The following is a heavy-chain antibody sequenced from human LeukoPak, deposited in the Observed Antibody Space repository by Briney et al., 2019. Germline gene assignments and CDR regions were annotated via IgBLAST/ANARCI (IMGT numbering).Heavy chain of an antibody. CDR3: TRIRADGYCYYGMDV. Sequence: PGGSLRLSCAASGFTFSGSAMHWVRQASGKGLEWVGRIRSKTNSYATAYAASVKGRFTISRDDSKNTAYLQMNSLKTEDTAVYYCTRIRADGYCYYGMDVWGQGTTVTVSS. CDR2: IRSKTNSYAT. J-gene: IGHJ6*02. V-gene: IGHV3-73*01. CDR1: GFTFSGSA.